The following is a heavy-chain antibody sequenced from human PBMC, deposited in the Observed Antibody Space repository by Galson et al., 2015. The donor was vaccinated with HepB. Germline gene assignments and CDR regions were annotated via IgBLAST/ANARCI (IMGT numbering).Heavy chain of an antibody. CDR1: GGTFSSYA. J-gene: IGHJ6*03. Sequence: SVKVSCKASGGTFSSYAISWVRQAPGQGLEWMGGIIPIFGTANYAQKFQGRVTITADESTSTAYMELSSLRSEDTAVYYCARDSAGYCSSTSCYRKKYYYYYYMDVWGKGTTDTVSS. D-gene: IGHD2-2*01. CDR3: ARDSAGYCSSTSCYRKKYYYYYYMDV. CDR2: IIPIFGTA. V-gene: IGHV1-69*13.